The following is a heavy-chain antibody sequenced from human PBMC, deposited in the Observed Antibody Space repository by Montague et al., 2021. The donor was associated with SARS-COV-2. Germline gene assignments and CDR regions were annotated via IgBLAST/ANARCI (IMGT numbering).Heavy chain of an antibody. Sequence: SETLSLTCGVSGAPVTSTNWWSWVRQPTGKGLEWIGEIYHTGNTNYSPSLKNRVSISLDKSKNQLSLRLNSVTAADTAVYYCASPKEGSGYYRLFDYWGQGILVTVSS. CDR3: ASPKEGSGYYRLFDY. CDR2: IYHTGNT. V-gene: IGHV4-4*02. CDR1: GAPVTSTNW. D-gene: IGHD3-22*01. J-gene: IGHJ4*02.